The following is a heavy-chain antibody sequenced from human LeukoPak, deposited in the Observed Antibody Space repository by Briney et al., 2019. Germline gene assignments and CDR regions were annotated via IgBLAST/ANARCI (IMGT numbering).Heavy chain of an antibody. Sequence: SETLSLTCTVSGGPMRSYYWSWIRKPPGKPLEWIGYIYYTGSIDYNPSLKSRVTPSLDTSKNQFSLKVSSVTAAGTAVYYCARGERLGPDYWGPGTLVTVSS. CDR1: GGPMRSYY. J-gene: IGHJ4*02. V-gene: IGHV4-59*01. D-gene: IGHD3-9*01. CDR3: ARGERLGPDY. CDR2: IYYTGSI.